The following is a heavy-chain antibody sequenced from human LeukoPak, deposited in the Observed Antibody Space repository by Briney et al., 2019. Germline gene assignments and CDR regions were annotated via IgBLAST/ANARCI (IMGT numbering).Heavy chain of an antibody. Sequence: TGGSLRLSCAASGFTFSSYAMSWVRQAPGKGLEWVSAISGSGGSTYYADSVKGRFTISRDNSKNTLYLQMNSLRAEDTAVYYCAKRGYYDSSGPYYFDYWGQGTLVTVSS. CDR1: GFTFSSYA. D-gene: IGHD3-22*01. CDR2: ISGSGGST. V-gene: IGHV3-23*01. J-gene: IGHJ4*02. CDR3: AKRGYYDSSGPYYFDY.